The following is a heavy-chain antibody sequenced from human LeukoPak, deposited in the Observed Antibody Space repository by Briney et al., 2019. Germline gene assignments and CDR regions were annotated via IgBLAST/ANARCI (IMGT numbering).Heavy chain of an antibody. D-gene: IGHD3-10*01. Sequence: GGSLRLSCTASGFTFDNYAMHWVRQAPGKGLEWVSGISWNSGSIGYADSVKDRFTNSRDNAKNSLYLQMNSLRAEDTALYYCAKVVRIRGVMGAFDIWGQGTMVTVSS. CDR1: GFTFDNYA. CDR2: ISWNSGSI. CDR3: AKVVRIRGVMGAFDI. V-gene: IGHV3-9*01. J-gene: IGHJ3*02.